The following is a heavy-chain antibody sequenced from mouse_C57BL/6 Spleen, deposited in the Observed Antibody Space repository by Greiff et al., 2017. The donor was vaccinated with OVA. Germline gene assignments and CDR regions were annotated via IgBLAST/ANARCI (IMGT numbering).Heavy chain of an antibody. CDR3: ARSASRAMDY. V-gene: IGHV7-3*01. J-gene: IGHJ4*01. Sequence: EVQRVESGGGLVQPGGSLSLSCAASGFTFTDYYMSWVRQPPGKALEWLGFIRNKANGYTTEYSASVKGRFTISRDNSQSILYLQMNALRAEDSATYYCARSASRAMDYWGQGTSVTVSS. CDR2: IRNKANGYTT. CDR1: GFTFTDYY. D-gene: IGHD6-1*01.